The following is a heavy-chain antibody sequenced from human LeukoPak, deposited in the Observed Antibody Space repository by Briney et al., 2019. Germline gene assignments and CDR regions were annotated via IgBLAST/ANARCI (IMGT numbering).Heavy chain of an antibody. CDR3: ARRHSGSDPYYFDY. J-gene: IGHJ4*02. V-gene: IGHV4-34*01. D-gene: IGHD5-12*01. Sequence: SETLSLTCAVYGGSFSDSYWRWIPQPPGKGLECIGEVNHSGSILYNPSVKSRVTISVETSKNQLSLNLRSVTAADTAVFYWARRHSGSDPYYFDYWGQGTLVTVSS. CDR2: VNHSGSI. CDR1: GGSFSDSY.